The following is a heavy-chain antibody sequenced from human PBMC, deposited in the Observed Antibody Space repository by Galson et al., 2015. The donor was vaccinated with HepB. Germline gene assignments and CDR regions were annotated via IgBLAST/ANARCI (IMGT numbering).Heavy chain of an antibody. V-gene: IGHV4-30-4*01. CDR1: GGSISSGDYY. CDR2: TYYSGST. J-gene: IGHJ3*02. CDR3: ARYCDFWSGYQEARGAFDI. Sequence: TLSLTCTVSGGSISSGDYYWSWIRQPPGKGLEWIGYTYYSGSTYNNPSLKSRLNISVDTSKNQFSLKLSSVTAADTAVYYCARYCDFWSGYQEARGAFDIWGQGTMVTVSS. D-gene: IGHD3/OR15-3a*01.